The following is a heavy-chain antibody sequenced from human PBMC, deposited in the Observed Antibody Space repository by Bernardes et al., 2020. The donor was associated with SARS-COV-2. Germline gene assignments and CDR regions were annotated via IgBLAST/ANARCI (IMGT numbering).Heavy chain of an antibody. D-gene: IGHD6-19*01. CDR2: ISPYNGNT. Sequence: ASVKVSCKASGYTFTKYGITWVRQAPGQGLEWVGWISPYNGNTNSGQTFKGRVTMTADTATNTVFMELTSLTSDDTAMYYCARDLVDSGWYSNWFDPWGQGTLVTVSS. CDR1: GYTFTKYG. J-gene: IGHJ5*02. V-gene: IGHV1-18*01. CDR3: ARDLVDSGWYSNWFDP.